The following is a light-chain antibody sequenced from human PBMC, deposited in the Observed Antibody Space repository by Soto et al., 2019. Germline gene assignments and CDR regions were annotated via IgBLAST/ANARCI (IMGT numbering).Light chain of an antibody. V-gene: IGKV1-5*01. CDR3: QQYYSYPRT. Sequence: DIQMTQSASTLSASVGGSVTITCRASQSISSWLAWYQQKPGKAPKLLIYDASSLESGVPSRFSGSGSGTDFTLTISCLQSEDFATYYCQQYYSYPRTFGQGTKVDIK. CDR2: DAS. J-gene: IGKJ1*01. CDR1: QSISSW.